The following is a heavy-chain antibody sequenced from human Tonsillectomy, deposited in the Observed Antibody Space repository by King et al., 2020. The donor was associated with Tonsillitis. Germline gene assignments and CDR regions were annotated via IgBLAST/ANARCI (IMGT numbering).Heavy chain of an antibody. V-gene: IGHV4-34*01. CDR3: ARTLTTVNPYYYDH. D-gene: IGHD4-11*01. J-gene: IGHJ4*02. CDR2: INHSGST. Sequence: VQLQQWGAGLLRPSGTLSLTCAVYGGSFSGYYWSWIRQPPGKGLEWIGEINHSGSTNYNPSLKSRVTISVDTSKNQFSLKVTSVTAADTAVYYCARTLTTVNPYYYDHWGQGTLVTVSS. CDR1: GGSFSGYY.